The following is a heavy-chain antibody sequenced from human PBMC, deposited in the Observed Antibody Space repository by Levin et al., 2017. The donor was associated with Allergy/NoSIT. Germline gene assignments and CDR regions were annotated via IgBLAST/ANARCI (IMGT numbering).Heavy chain of an antibody. CDR1: GGSISSSSYY. V-gene: IGHV4-39*01. J-gene: IGHJ2*01. Sequence: SETLSLTCTVSGGSISSSSYYWGWIRQPPGTGLEWIGSIYYSGSTYYNPSLKSRVTISVDTSKNQFSLKLSSVTAADTAVYYCATLRLYYDSSGYPPDGYFDLWGRGTLVTVSS. CDR3: ATLRLYYDSSGYPPDGYFDL. D-gene: IGHD3-22*01. CDR2: IYYSGST.